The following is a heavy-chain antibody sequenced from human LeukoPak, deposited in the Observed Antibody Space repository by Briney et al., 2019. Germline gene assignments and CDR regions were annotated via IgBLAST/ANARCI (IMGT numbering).Heavy chain of an antibody. CDR2: IYYSGST. V-gene: IGHV4-59*01. CDR3: ARDHAGTTSRYYYYYMDV. Sequence: SETLSLTCTVSGGSISSYYWSWIRQPPGKGLEWIGYIYYSGSTNYNPSLKSRVTISVDTSKNQFSLKLSSVTAADTAVYYCARDHAGTTSRYYYYYMDVWGKGTTVTVSS. CDR1: GGSISSYY. J-gene: IGHJ6*03. D-gene: IGHD1-1*01.